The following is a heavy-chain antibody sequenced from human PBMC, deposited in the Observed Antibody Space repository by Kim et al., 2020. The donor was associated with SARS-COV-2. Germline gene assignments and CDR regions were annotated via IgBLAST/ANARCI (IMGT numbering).Heavy chain of an antibody. CDR2: IYSGGST. CDR3: VRYGDYDFDY. CDR1: GFTVSSNY. D-gene: IGHD4-17*01. V-gene: IGHV3-53*04. Sequence: GGSLRLSCVASGFTVSSNYMSWVRQAPGKGLEWVSVIYSGGSTYYADSVKGQFTISRHNSKNTLYLQMNSLRAEDTAVYYCVRYGDYDFDYWGQGTLVTVSS. J-gene: IGHJ4*02.